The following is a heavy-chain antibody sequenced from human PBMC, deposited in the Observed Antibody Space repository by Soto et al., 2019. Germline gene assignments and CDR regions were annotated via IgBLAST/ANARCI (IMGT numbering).Heavy chain of an antibody. CDR3: AQARNRAIYFDY. Sequence: SETLSLTCTVSGGSVSSGSYYWSWIRQPPGKGLEWIGSIYYSGSTYYNPSLKSRVTISVDTSKNQFSLKLSSVTAADTAVYYCAQARNRAIYFDYWGQGTLVTVSS. CDR1: GGSVSSGSYY. J-gene: IGHJ4*02. CDR2: IYYSGST. V-gene: IGHV4-39*01. D-gene: IGHD2-21*01.